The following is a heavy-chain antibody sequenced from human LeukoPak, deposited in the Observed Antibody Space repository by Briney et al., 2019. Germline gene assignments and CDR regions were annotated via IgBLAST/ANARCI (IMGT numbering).Heavy chain of an antibody. CDR2: ISTNTGNP. J-gene: IGHJ6*03. Sequence: ASVKVSCKSSGYTFTSYAMNWVRQAPGQGLEWMGWISTNTGNPTYAQGFTGRFVFSLDTSVSTAYLQISSLKAEDTAVYYCARRSVAATPRDIVYQYSYMDVWGKGTTVTVSS. D-gene: IGHD2-15*01. CDR3: ARRSVAATPRDIVYQYSYMDV. V-gene: IGHV7-4-1*02. CDR1: GYTFTSYA.